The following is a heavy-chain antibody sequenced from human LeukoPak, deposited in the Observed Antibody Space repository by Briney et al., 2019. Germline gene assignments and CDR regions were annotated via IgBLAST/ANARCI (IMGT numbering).Heavy chain of an antibody. Sequence: PGGSLRLSCATSGFTFSSYSMTWVRQAPGKGLDWVSSINSYSSDIYYADSVKGRSTISRDNAKNSLYLQMNSLRAEDTAVYYCASTYVVVTAVHHAFHIWGQGTMVTVSS. J-gene: IGHJ3*02. CDR3: ASTYVVVTAVHHAFHI. V-gene: IGHV3-21*01. CDR1: GFTFSSYS. D-gene: IGHD2-21*02. CDR2: INSYSSDI.